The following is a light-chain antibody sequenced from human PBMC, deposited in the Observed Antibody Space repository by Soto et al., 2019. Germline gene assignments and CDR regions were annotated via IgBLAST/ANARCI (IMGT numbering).Light chain of an antibody. J-gene: IGKJ2*01. V-gene: IGKV1-5*03. Sequence: DIQMTQSPSTLSASVGDRVTITCRASQSISGWLAWYQQKRGKAPKLLIYRASRLESGFPSRFSGSGSETEFTLTIRSLQPDDFATYYCQQYSSYSRTFGQGTKLEIK. CDR2: RAS. CDR3: QQYSSYSRT. CDR1: QSISGW.